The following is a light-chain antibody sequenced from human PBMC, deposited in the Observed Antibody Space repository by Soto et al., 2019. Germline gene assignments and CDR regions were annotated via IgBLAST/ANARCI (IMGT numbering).Light chain of an antibody. CDR3: ASWDDSLNGHWV. J-gene: IGLJ3*02. V-gene: IGLV1-44*01. Sequence: QSVLTQPPSASGTPGQRVTISCSGSSSNIESNSVSWYHHLPGTAPKLLIFNNSQRPSGVPDRFSGSKSGTSASLAISGLQSEDEADYYCASWDDSLNGHWVFGGGTKLTVL. CDR1: SSNIESNS. CDR2: NNS.